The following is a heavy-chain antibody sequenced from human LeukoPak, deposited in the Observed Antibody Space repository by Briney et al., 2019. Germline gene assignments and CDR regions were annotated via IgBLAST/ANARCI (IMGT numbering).Heavy chain of an antibody. V-gene: IGHV4-61*02. D-gene: IGHD6-13*01. J-gene: IGHJ4*02. CDR2: IYTSGST. Sequence: SQTLSLTCTVSGGSISSGSYYWSWIRQPAGKGLEWIGRIYTSGSTNYNPSLKSRVTISVDTSKNQFSLKLSSVTAADTAVYYCASGTRYSSSWTLDYWGQGTLVTVSS. CDR3: ASGTRYSSSWTLDY. CDR1: GGSISSGSYY.